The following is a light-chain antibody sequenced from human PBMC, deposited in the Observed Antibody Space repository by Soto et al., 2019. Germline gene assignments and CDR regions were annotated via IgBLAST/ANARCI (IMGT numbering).Light chain of an antibody. CDR3: QKYNSAPIT. J-gene: IGKJ5*01. V-gene: IGKV1-27*01. CDR2: AAS. Sequence: DIQLTQSPSSLSASVGDRVTITCRASQGISNYLAWYQQKPGKVPKLLIFAASTLQSGVPSRFSGSGSGTDFTLTISSLQPEDGATYYGQKYNSAPITFGQGTRLEIK. CDR1: QGISNY.